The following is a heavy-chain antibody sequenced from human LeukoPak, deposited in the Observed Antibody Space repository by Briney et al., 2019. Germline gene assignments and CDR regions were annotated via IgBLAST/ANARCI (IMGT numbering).Heavy chain of an antibody. J-gene: IGHJ4*02. V-gene: IGHV4-38-2*02. CDR3: ARAPGIAVAGDFDY. CDR2: IYHSGST. Sequence: SETLSLTCTVSGDSISSGYYWGWIRQPPGKGLEWIGSIYHSGSTYYNPSLKSRVTISVDTSKNQFSLKLSSVTAADTAVYYCARAPGIAVAGDFDYWGQGTLVTVSS. D-gene: IGHD6-19*01. CDR1: GDSISSGYY.